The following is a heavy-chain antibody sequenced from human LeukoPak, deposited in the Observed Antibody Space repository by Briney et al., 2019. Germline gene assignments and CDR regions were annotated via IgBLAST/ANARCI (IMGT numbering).Heavy chain of an antibody. Sequence: PGGSLRLSCAASGFTFSSYAMHWVRQAPGKGLEWVAVISYDGSNKYYADSVKGRFTISRDNAKNTLYLQMNSLGVEDTAVYYCARGRPHGNDYWGQGTLVTVSS. CDR3: ARGRPHGNDY. CDR2: ISYDGSNK. J-gene: IGHJ4*02. D-gene: IGHD4-23*01. CDR1: GFTFSSYA. V-gene: IGHV3-30-3*01.